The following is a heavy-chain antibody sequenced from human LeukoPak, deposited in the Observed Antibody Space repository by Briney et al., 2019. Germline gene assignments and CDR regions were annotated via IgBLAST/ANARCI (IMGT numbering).Heavy chain of an antibody. CDR3: ARRGTAMVTYYYYYYMDV. D-gene: IGHD5-18*01. J-gene: IGHJ6*03. V-gene: IGHV4-59*01. CDR1: GGSINSYY. Sequence: PSETLSLTCTVSGGSINSYYWSWIRQPPGKGLEWIGYIYYSGSTNYNPSLESRVTISVDTSKNQFSLKLSSVTAADTAVYYCARRGTAMVTYYYYYYMDVWGKGTTVTVSS. CDR2: IYYSGST.